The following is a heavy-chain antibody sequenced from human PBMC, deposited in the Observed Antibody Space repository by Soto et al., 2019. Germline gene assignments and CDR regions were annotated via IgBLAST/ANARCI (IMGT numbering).Heavy chain of an antibody. D-gene: IGHD3-22*01. J-gene: IGHJ4*02. CDR2: INPNSGDA. V-gene: IGHV1-2*02. Sequence: ASVKVSCKASGYTFIGYYMHWVRQAPGQGLEWMGWINPNSGDANYAQKFQGRVTMTRDTSISTAYTELSRLRFDDTAVYYCARARTNYYNTSDYDFWGQGTLVTVSS. CDR1: GYTFIGYY. CDR3: ARARTNYYNTSDYDF.